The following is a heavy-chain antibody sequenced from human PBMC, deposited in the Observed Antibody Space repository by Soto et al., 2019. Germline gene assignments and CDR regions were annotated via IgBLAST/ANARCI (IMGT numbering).Heavy chain of an antibody. V-gene: IGHV5-51*01. CDR2: IYPGDSDT. J-gene: IGHJ6*03. CDR3: ASLGTSSPLNKRHYYYYYMDV. CDR1: GYSFTSYW. D-gene: IGHD2-2*01. Sequence: GESLKISCKGSGYSFTSYWIGWVRQMPGKGLEWMGIIYPGDSDTRYSPSFQGQVTSSADKSISAAYLQWSSLKASDTPMYDCASLGTSSPLNKRHYYYYYMDVWGKGTPVPVSS.